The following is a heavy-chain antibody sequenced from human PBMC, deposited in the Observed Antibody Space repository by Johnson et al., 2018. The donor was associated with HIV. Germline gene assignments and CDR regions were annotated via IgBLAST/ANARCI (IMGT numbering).Heavy chain of an antibody. CDR3: AKQLAGHDAFDI. CDR2: IYSGGST. D-gene: IGHD6-6*01. J-gene: IGHJ3*02. CDR1: QFTFSSYY. V-gene: IGHV3-66*02. Sequence: VQLVESGGGLAKPAWSPRLSCAASQFTFSSYYLNCVRQAPGNGLELVSVIYSGGSTYYADSVKGRFTISRDNSKNTLYLQMNSLRAEDTAVYYCAKQLAGHDAFDIWGQGTMVTVSS.